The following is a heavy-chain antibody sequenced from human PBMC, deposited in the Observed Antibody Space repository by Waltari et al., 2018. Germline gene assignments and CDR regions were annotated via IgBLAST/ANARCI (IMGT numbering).Heavy chain of an antibody. CDR1: GFTVSRNY. D-gene: IGHD4-17*01. CDR2: IYSGGST. Sequence: EVQLVASGGGLIQPGGSLSLSCAASGFTVSRNYMSWVRQAPGKGLEWVSVIYSGGSTYYADSVKGRFTISRDNSKNTLYLQMNSLRAEDTAVYYCAREPYYGGNEGYYFDYWGQGTLVTVSS. CDR3: AREPYYGGNEGYYFDY. V-gene: IGHV3-53*01. J-gene: IGHJ4*02.